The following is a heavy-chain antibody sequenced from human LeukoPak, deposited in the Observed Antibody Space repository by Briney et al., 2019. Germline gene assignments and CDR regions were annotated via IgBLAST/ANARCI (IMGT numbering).Heavy chain of an antibody. V-gene: IGHV4-34*01. D-gene: IGHD2/OR15-2a*01. J-gene: IGHJ4*02. CDR3: AREYGKIDPTFDH. CDR2: IYFSGST. Sequence: SETLSLTCAVYGGSFSGYYWSWIRQPPGKGLEWIGSIYFSGSTYYNPSLKSRVTISIDTSKNQFFLRLSSVTAADTAMYYCAREYGKIDPTFDHWGQGTLVTVSS. CDR1: GGSFSGYY.